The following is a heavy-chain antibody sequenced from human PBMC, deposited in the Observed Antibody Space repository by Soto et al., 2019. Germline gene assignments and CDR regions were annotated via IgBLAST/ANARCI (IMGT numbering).Heavy chain of an antibody. V-gene: IGHV3-48*02. D-gene: IGHD7-27*01. J-gene: IGHJ5*01. CDR1: GFNFDTEP. CDR3: VRDVNWGFDS. CDR2: IRSGGSAT. Sequence: EVQLMESGGGLVHPGGSLKLSCAASGFNFDTEPMNWVRQAPGKGLEWVSNIRSGGSATSYADSVKGRFTISRDNGKNSLYLQMNSLRDEDTAVYFCVRDVNWGFDSWGQGTLVTVSS.